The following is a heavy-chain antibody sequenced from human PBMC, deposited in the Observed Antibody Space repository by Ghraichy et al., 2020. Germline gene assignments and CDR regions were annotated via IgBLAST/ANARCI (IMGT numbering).Heavy chain of an antibody. D-gene: IGHD2-15*01. J-gene: IGHJ4*02. CDR3: ARGTYCSGGSCYPWYFDY. V-gene: IGHV3-33*01. CDR2: IWYDGSNK. Sequence: SCAASGFTFSSYGMHWVRQAPGKGLEWVAVIWYDGSNKYYADSVKGRFTISRDNSKNTLYLQMNSLRAEDTAVYYCARGTYCSGGSCYPWYFDYWGQGTLVTVSS. CDR1: GFTFSSYG.